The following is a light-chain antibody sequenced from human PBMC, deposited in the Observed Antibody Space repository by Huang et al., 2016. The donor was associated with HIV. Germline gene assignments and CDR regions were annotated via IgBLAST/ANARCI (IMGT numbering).Light chain of an antibody. CDR2: GES. CDR1: QDVSSN. Sequence: EIVMTQSPATLSVSPGESATLSCRASQDVSSNLAWYQQKPGLAPMLLIFGESTRAAGIPSRFSGSWYGTEFTLTISSLHSEDFAVYFCQQYNNWPTWTFGQGTKVEI. J-gene: IGKJ1*01. V-gene: IGKV3-15*01. CDR3: QQYNNWPTWT.